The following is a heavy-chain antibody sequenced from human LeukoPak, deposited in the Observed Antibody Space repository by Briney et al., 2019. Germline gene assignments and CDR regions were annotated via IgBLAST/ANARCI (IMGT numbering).Heavy chain of an antibody. J-gene: IGHJ4*02. CDR1: GGSISSYY. CDR2: IYYSGST. Sequence: PSETLSLTCTVSGGSISSYYWSWIRQPPGKGLEWIGYIYYSGSTNYNPSLKSRVTMSVDTSKNQFSLKLSSVTAADTAVYYCASLFGGVIDYWGQGTLVTVSS. D-gene: IGHD3-16*01. CDR3: ASLFGGVIDY. V-gene: IGHV4-59*01.